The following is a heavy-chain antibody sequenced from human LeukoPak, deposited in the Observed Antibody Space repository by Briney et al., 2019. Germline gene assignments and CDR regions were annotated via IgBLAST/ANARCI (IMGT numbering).Heavy chain of an antibody. J-gene: IGHJ6*02. CDR2: INPKTGDT. CDR3: ARGYYGMDL. Sequence: ASVTVSFKVSGYTFIGQYLYWARQTPGQGLEWMGWINPKTGDTDSAQNFQGRVTMTRDTSVSTVYMELSRLTSDDTAVYYCARGYYGMDLWGQGTTVTVSS. CDR1: GYTFIGQY. V-gene: IGHV1-2*02.